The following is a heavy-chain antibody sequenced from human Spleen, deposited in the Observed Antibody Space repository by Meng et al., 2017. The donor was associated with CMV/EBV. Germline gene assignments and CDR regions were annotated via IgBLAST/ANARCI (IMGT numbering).Heavy chain of an antibody. CDR3: AKSNQLYYYYGMDV. V-gene: IGHV3-43*01. J-gene: IGHJ6*02. Sequence: GESLKISCAASGFTFDDYTMHWVRQAPGKGLEWVSLISWDGGSTYYADSVKGRFTISRDNSKNSLYLQMNSLRTEDTALYYCAKSNQLYYYYGMDVWGQGTLVTVSS. D-gene: IGHD1-1*01. CDR1: GFTFDDYT. CDR2: ISWDGGST.